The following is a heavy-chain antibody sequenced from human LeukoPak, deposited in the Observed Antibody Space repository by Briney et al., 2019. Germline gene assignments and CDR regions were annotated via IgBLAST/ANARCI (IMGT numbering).Heavy chain of an antibody. CDR1: AGTFSNYV. D-gene: IGHD3-10*01. CDR2: IIPMFGTA. Sequence: SAKVSCKASAGTFSNYVISWVRQPHGQGIEWMGGIIPMFGTAKYAQQFQGRVTITTDESTSTGYMEMSSLRSEDTAVYYWARGYYYGSETYWHTNWFDPWGQGTPVSVSS. CDR3: ARGYYYGSETYWHTNWFDP. V-gene: IGHV1-69*05. J-gene: IGHJ5*02.